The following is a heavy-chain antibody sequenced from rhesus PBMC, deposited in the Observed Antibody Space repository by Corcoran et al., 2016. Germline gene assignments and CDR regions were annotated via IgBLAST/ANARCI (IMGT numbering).Heavy chain of an antibody. CDR2: IYGGSRST. J-gene: IGHJ4*01. Sequence: QVQLQESGPGAVKPSETLSLTCAVSGGSISGYYLWSWIRQPPGKGLEWIGYIYGGSRSTHYNPSLKSRVIISIDTSKNQFSLKLSSVTAADTAVYYCARGGGGSWNFDYWGQGVLVTVSS. CDR1: GGSISGYYL. CDR3: ARGGGGSWNFDY. V-gene: IGHV4S7*01. D-gene: IGHD6-25*01.